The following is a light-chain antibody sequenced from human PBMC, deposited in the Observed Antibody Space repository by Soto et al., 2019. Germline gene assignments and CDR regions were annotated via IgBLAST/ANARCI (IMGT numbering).Light chain of an antibody. CDR2: KAS. Sequence: DIQMTQSPSTLSGSVGDRVTITCRPSQTISSRLAWYQQKPGKAPKLLIYKASTLKSGVPSRFSGSGSGTEFTLTISSLQPDDFATYYCQHYNSYSEAFGQGTKVDIK. CDR3: QHYNSYSEA. J-gene: IGKJ1*01. CDR1: QTISSR. V-gene: IGKV1-5*03.